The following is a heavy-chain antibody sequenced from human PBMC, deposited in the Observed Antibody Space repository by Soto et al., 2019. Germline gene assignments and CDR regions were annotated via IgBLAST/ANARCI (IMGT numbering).Heavy chain of an antibody. CDR1: GFTFSSYS. V-gene: IGHV3-21*01. CDR3: ASGLDSSSPEGYYFDY. CDR2: ISSSSSYI. J-gene: IGHJ4*02. Sequence: GGSLRLSCAASGFTFSSYSMNWVRQAPGKGLEWVSSISSSSSYIYYADSVKGRFTISRDNAKNSLYLQMNSLRAEDTAVYYCASGLDSSSPEGYYFDYWGQGTLVTVSS. D-gene: IGHD6-6*01.